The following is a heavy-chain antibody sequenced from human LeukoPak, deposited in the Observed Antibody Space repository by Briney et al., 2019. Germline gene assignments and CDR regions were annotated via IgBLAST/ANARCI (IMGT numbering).Heavy chain of an antibody. CDR3: ARVHNYYMDAFDI. Sequence: GGSLRLSCAASGFTFSSYAMHWVRQAPGKGLEWVAVISYDGSNKYYADSVKGRFTISRDNSKNTLYLQMNSLRAEDTAVYYCARVHNYYMDAFDIWGQGTMVTVSS. CDR2: ISYDGSNK. D-gene: IGHD1-1*01. CDR1: GFTFSSYA. V-gene: IGHV3-30-3*01. J-gene: IGHJ3*02.